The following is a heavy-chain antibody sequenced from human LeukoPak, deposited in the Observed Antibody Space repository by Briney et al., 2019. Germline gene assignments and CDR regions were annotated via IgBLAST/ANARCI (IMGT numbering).Heavy chain of an antibody. V-gene: IGHV4-4*07. J-gene: IGHJ4*02. D-gene: IGHD3-10*01. CDR3: ARMFRITMGGYAGYYFDY. Sequence: PSETLSLTCTVSGGSISGYYWGWIRQPAGKGLEWIGRIYTSGSTNYNPSLKSRVTMSVDTSKNQFSLKLSSVTAADTAVYYCARMFRITMGGYAGYYFDYWGQGTLVTVSS. CDR1: GGSISGYY. CDR2: IYTSGST.